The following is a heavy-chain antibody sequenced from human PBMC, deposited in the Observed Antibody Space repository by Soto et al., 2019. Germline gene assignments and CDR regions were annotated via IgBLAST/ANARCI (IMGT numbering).Heavy chain of an antibody. D-gene: IGHD3-3*01. Sequence: GASVKVSCQASGGTCLSYGIRLLLQAPVQGLEWMGGIIPIFGTANYAQKFQGRVTITADESTSTAYMELSSLRSEDTAVYYCARGARDDFWSGYLGDVWGQGTTVTVSS. CDR3: ARGARDDFWSGYLGDV. CDR2: IIPIFGTA. J-gene: IGHJ6*02. CDR1: GGTCLSYG. V-gene: IGHV1-69*13.